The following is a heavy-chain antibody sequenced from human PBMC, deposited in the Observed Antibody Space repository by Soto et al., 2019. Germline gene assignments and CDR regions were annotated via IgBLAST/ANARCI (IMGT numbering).Heavy chain of an antibody. J-gene: IGHJ5*02. CDR3: ARGETFDP. Sequence: QVQLVQSGAEVKKPGASVKVSCKGSGYTFTSYDINWVRQATGQGLEWMGWMNCDSGNTGFAPNFQGRVSMTRDSSSNTAYMELSSLRSDDTAIYYCARGETFDPWGQGTLVTVSS. CDR2: MNCDSGNT. V-gene: IGHV1-8*01. CDR1: GYTFTSYD.